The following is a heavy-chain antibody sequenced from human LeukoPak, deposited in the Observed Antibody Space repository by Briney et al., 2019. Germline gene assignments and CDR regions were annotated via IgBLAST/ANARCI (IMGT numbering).Heavy chain of an antibody. D-gene: IGHD3-3*01. CDR1: GFTFSGYY. CDR3: ARDFKDFWSGYYGMDV. Sequence: GGSLRLSCAASGFTFSGYYMSWVRQAPGKGLEWVSYISSSGSTIYYADSVKGRFTISRDNAKNSLYLQMNSLRAEDTAVYYCARDFKDFWSGYYGMDVWGQGTTVTVSS. J-gene: IGHJ6*02. V-gene: IGHV3-11*01. CDR2: ISSSGSTI.